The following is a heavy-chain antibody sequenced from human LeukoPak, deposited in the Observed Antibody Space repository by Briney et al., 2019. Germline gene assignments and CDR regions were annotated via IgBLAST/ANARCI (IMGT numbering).Heavy chain of an antibody. Sequence: GESLKISCKGSGYSFTSYWIGWVRQMPGKGLEWMGIIYPGDSDTRYSPSFQGQVTISADKSISTAYLQWSSLKASDTAMYYCARHLKAAAGTTTGYMDVWGKGTTVTVSS. V-gene: IGHV5-51*01. J-gene: IGHJ6*03. CDR3: ARHLKAAAGTTTGYMDV. D-gene: IGHD6-13*01. CDR1: GYSFTSYW. CDR2: IYPGDSDT.